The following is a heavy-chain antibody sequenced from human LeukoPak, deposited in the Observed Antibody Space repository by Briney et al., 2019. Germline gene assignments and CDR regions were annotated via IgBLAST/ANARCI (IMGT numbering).Heavy chain of an antibody. CDR3: ASGRSYWYHLDY. J-gene: IGHJ4*02. D-gene: IGHD2-8*02. CDR1: AFTVSSNF. CDR2: IYAGGGT. V-gene: IGHV3-53*04. Sequence: GGSLKLSCAASAFTVSSNFMTWVRQAPGKGLEWVSLIYAGGGTYYADSVQGRFSISRHLSKNTVDLQMNSLRLEDTAVYYCASGRSYWYHLDYWGRGTLVTVFS.